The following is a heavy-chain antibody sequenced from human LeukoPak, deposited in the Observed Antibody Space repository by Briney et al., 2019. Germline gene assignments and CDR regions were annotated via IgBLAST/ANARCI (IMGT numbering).Heavy chain of an antibody. V-gene: IGHV3-23*01. J-gene: IGHJ4*02. CDR2: ISGSGGRT. CDR1: GFTFRSYA. CDR3: ANPPPFYGSGRFDY. Sequence: GGALRLSCAAPGFTFRSYAMSWVRQAPGKGLERVSNISGSGGRTYYADSVKGRFTISRDNSKKTLYLEMKSLRAEDTAVYYCANPPPFYGSGRFDYWGQGTLVTVSS. D-gene: IGHD3-10*01.